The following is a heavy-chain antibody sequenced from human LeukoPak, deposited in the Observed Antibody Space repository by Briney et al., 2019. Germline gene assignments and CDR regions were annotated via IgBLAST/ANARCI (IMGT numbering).Heavy chain of an antibody. CDR3: ARQRADYYDSSGYYSAFDY. D-gene: IGHD3-22*01. CDR2: IYPGDSDT. CDR1: GYSFTSYW. Sequence: GESLKISCKGSGYSFTSYWIGWVRQMPGKGLEWMGIIYPGDSDTRYSPSFQGQVTISADKSISTAYLQWSSLKASDTAMYYCARQRADYYDSSGYYSAFDYWGQGTLVTVSS. V-gene: IGHV5-51*01. J-gene: IGHJ4*02.